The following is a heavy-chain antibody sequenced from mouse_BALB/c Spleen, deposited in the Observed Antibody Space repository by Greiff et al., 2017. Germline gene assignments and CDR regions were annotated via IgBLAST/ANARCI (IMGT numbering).Heavy chain of an antibody. CDR2: ISSGSSTI. CDR1: GFTFSSFG. J-gene: IGHJ3*01. V-gene: IGHV5-17*02. Sequence: EVKLVESGGGLVKPGGSLKLSCAASGFTFSSFGMHWVRQAPEKGLEWVAYISSGSSTIYYADTVKGRFTISRDNPKNTLFLQMTSLRSEDTAMYYCERNGYGKGAWFAYWGQGTLGNVSA. D-gene: IGHD1-1*01. CDR3: ERNGYGKGAWFAY.